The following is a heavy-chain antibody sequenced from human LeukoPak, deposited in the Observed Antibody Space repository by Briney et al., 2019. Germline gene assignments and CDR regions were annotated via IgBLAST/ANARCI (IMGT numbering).Heavy chain of an antibody. V-gene: IGHV4-39*07. CDR3: ARGLVIGHWFDP. CDR1: GGSLSSSSSY. D-gene: IGHD3-9*01. Sequence: SETLSLTCTVSGGSLSSSSSYWGWIRQPPGKGLEWFGNIYDSGSTYYNPSLKSGVTLSVDTSKNQISLKLSSVTATDPAVSYRARGLVIGHWFDPWGQGTLVTVSS. CDR2: IYDSGST. J-gene: IGHJ5*02.